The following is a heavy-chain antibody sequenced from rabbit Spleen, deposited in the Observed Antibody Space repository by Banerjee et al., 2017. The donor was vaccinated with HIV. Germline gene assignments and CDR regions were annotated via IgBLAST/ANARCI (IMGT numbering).Heavy chain of an antibody. CDR1: GVSLNDKDV. CDR3: ARDTGSSFSSYGMDL. Sequence: EQLEESGGGLVKPEGSLTLTCKASGVSLNDKDVMCWVRQAPGKGLEWIACIDIGSSGFSYFASWAKGRFTISKTSSTTVTLQMTSLTAADTATYFCARDTGSSFSSYGMDLWGQGTLVTVS. J-gene: IGHJ6*01. CDR2: IDIGSSGFS. D-gene: IGHD8-1*01. V-gene: IGHV1S45*01.